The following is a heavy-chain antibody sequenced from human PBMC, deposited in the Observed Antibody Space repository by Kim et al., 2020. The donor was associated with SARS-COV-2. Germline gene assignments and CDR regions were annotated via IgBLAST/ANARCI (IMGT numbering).Heavy chain of an antibody. CDR3: ARARCMDV. V-gene: IGHV1-3*01. Sequence: NGNTKYSQKFQGRVTITRDTSASTAYMELSSLRSEDTAVYYCARARCMDVWGQGTTVTVSS. CDR2: NGNT. J-gene: IGHJ6*02.